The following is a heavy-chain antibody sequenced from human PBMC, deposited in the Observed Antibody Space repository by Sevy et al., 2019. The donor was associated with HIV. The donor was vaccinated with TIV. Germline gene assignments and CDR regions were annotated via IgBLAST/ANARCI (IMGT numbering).Heavy chain of an antibody. D-gene: IGHD3-16*01. CDR3: VRGGLGGFSYRLDC. V-gene: IGHV3-7*01. CDR1: GFSFSTYW. CDR2: MNQDGTER. J-gene: IGHJ4*02. Sequence: GGSLRLSCAASGFSFSTYWMTWVRQAPGKGLEWVATMNQDGTERDYVDSVKGRFTISRDNTKTSLFLQMNSLSAEDTGVYYCVRGGLGGFSYRLDCWGQGTLVTVSS.